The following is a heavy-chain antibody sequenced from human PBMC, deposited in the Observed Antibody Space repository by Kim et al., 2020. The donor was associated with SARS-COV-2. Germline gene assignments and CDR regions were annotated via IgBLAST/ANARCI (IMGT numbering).Heavy chain of an antibody. J-gene: IGHJ4*02. CDR1: GFTFSSYG. CDR2: IWYDGSNK. CDR3: AIEGAWDSGSCVDY. V-gene: IGHV3-33*01. D-gene: IGHD1-26*01. Sequence: GGSLRLSCAASGFTFSSYGMHWVRQAPGKGLEWVAVIWYDGSNKYYADSVKGRFTISRDNSKNTLYLQMNSLRAEDTALYYCAIEGAWDSGSCVDYCGEG.